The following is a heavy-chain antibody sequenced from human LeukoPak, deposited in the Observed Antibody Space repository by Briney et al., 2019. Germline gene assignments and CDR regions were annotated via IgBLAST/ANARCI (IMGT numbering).Heavy chain of an antibody. CDR2: MNPNSGNI. Sequence: ASVTVSCMASGYTFTSSDINWVRQAPGHGLEWMGWMNPNSGNIGYVQKFQGRVTMTRSTAISTAYRELSSLRSEDTAVYCCVRNIVVAQHNWFDPGGEGTLVTVSS. V-gene: IGHV1-8*01. CDR1: GYTFTSSD. D-gene: IGHD2-2*01. J-gene: IGHJ5*02. CDR3: VRNIVVAQHNWFDP.